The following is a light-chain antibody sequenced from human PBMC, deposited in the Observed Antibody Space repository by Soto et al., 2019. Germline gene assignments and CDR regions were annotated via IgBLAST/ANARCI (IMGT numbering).Light chain of an antibody. CDR2: GAS. CDR1: QSVSSN. Sequence: ERVMTQSPATLSVSPGERATLSCRASQSVSSNLAWYQQQPGQAPRLLIYGASTRATGIPARFSGSGSGTEFTLTISSLLSEDFAVYYCQQYNNWPPLYTFGQGTKLEIK. J-gene: IGKJ2*01. CDR3: QQYNNWPPLYT. V-gene: IGKV3-15*01.